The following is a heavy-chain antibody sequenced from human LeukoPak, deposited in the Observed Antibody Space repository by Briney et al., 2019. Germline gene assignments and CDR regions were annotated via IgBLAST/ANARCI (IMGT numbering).Heavy chain of an antibody. CDR1: GYTLISYY. CDR3: ARGGEARETAAANHDFDY. J-gene: IGHJ4*02. D-gene: IGHD6-13*01. V-gene: IGHV1-46*01. Sequence: GASVKVSCKASGYTLISYYMHWVRQAPGQGLEWMGIINPSGGTTTYAQKFQGRVTMTRDMSTSTVYMELSSLRSEDTAVYYCARGGEARETAAANHDFDYWGQGTLVTVSS. CDR2: INPSGGTT.